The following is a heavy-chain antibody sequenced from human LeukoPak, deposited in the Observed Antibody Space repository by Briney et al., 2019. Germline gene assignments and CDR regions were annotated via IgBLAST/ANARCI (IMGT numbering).Heavy chain of an antibody. CDR3: TTDMGGYYFDY. CDR2: IKSKTDGGTT. CDR1: GFTFSNAW. D-gene: IGHD1-26*01. J-gene: IGHJ4*02. V-gene: IGHV3-15*01. Sequence: KAGGSLRLSCAASGFTFSNAWMSWVRQAPGKGLEWVGRIKSKTDGGTTDYAAPVKGRFTISRDDSKNTLYLQMNSLKTEDTAVYYCTTDMGGYYFDYWGQGTLVTVSS.